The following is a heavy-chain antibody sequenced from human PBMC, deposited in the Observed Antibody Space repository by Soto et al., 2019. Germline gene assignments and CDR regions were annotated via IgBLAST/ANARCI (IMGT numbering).Heavy chain of an antibody. CDR1: GGSSSGYY. CDR3: ARGGLD. Sequence: QVQLQQWGAGLLKPSETLSLTCAVYGGSSSGYYWSWIRQPPGKGLEWIGEINHSGSTNYNPSLKSRVTISVDTSKNQFSLKLSSVTAADTAVYYCARGGLDWGQGTLVTVSS. CDR2: INHSGST. J-gene: IGHJ4*02. V-gene: IGHV4-34*01.